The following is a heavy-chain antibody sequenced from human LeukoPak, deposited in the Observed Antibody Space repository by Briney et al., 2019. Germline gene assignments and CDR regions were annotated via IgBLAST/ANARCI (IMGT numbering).Heavy chain of an antibody. CDR2: ISPTSGTT. CDR1: GYTFTGYY. J-gene: IGHJ4*02. CDR3: ARDLMTTPTWDFDY. V-gene: IGHV1-2*02. D-gene: IGHD3-16*01. Sequence: ASVKVSCKGSGYTFTGYYMHWVRQAPGQGLEWMGWISPTSGTTNYAQKFQGRVTVTRDTSISTAYMELSRLESDDTAVYFCARDLMTTPTWDFDYWGQGTLVTVAS.